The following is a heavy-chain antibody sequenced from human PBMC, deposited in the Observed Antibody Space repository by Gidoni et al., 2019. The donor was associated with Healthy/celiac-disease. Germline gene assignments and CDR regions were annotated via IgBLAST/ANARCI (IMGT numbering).Heavy chain of an antibody. Sequence: VPLVQSGVGLVQPGMSLRLSCAASCFTFVAYAMPWVRQAPGQGLEWVSGISWNSGSIGYADSVKGRFTISRDNAKNSLYLQMNSLRDEDTALYYCAKGDYYDSSGYYYRYGMDVWGQGTKVTVAS. CDR3: AKGDYYDSSGYYYRYGMDV. D-gene: IGHD3-22*01. J-gene: IGHJ6*02. CDR1: CFTFVAYA. V-gene: IGHV3-9*01. CDR2: ISWNSGSI.